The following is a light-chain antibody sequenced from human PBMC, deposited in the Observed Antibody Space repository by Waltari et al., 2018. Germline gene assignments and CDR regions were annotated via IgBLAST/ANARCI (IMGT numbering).Light chain of an antibody. J-gene: IGKJ2*01. Sequence: DIQMTQSPSTLSASVGDTVTITRRASQRVSSWLDSYQQKAGKAPTVLIYDASDLESGVPSRFSGSGSDTEFTLTISNLQPDDFATYYCQQYDSYVYTFGQGTKLEIK. CDR3: QQYDSYVYT. CDR1: QRVSSW. V-gene: IGKV1-5*01. CDR2: DAS.